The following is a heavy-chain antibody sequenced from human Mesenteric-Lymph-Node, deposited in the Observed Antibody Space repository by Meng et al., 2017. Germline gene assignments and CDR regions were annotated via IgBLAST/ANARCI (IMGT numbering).Heavy chain of an antibody. J-gene: IGHJ4*02. CDR2: IYYSGST. CDR1: GGSVSSGDYY. D-gene: IGHD4-17*01. V-gene: IGHV4-30-4*01. Sequence: QVRLQESGPGLVQPFHSLSLDCTVIGGSVSSGDYYWSWTRQRPGKGLEWIGYIYYSGSTYYNPSLKSRVTISVDTSKNQFSLKLSSVTAADTAGYYCARGPTTYFDYWGQGTLVTVSS. CDR3: ARGPTTYFDY.